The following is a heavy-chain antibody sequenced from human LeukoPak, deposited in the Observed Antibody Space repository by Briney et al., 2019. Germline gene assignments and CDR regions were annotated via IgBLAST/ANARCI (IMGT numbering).Heavy chain of an antibody. J-gene: IGHJ4*02. CDR2: IRYDGSNK. D-gene: IGHD3-9*01. Sequence: GGSLRLSCAASGFTFSSYAMHWVRQAPGKGLEWVAFIRYDGSNKYYADSVKGRFTISRDNSKNTLYLQMNSLRAEDTAVYYCARATTYDTLTGYFDYWGQGTLVTVSS. V-gene: IGHV3-30*02. CDR3: ARATTYDTLTGYFDY. CDR1: GFTFSSYA.